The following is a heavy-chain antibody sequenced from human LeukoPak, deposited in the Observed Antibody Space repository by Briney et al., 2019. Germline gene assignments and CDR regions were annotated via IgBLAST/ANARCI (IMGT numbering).Heavy chain of an antibody. CDR1: GGSISSGSYY. J-gene: IGHJ6*03. D-gene: IGHD6-6*01. Sequence: PSETLSLTCTVSGGSISSGSYYWSWIRQPAGKGLEWIGRIYTSGSTNYNPSLKSRVTMSVDTSKNQFSLKLSSVTAADTAVYYCARGGSEEYSSSSYYYYYYMDVWGKGTTVTVSS. V-gene: IGHV4-61*02. CDR2: IYTSGST. CDR3: ARGGSEEYSSSSYYYYYYMDV.